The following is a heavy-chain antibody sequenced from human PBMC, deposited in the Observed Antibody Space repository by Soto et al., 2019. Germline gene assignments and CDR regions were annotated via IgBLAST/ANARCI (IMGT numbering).Heavy chain of an antibody. CDR1: GGSISSGDYY. D-gene: IGHD3-3*01. CDR3: ARVAGITIFGVVIDNNWFDP. Sequence: QVQLQESGPGLVKPSQTLSLTCTVSGGSISSGDYYWSWIRQPPGKGLEWIGYIYYSGSTYYNTSLKSRVTISVDTFTNQFALKRSSVTAADTAVYYCARVAGITIFGVVIDNNWFDPWGQGTLVTVSS. V-gene: IGHV4-30-4*01. CDR2: IYYSGST. J-gene: IGHJ5*02.